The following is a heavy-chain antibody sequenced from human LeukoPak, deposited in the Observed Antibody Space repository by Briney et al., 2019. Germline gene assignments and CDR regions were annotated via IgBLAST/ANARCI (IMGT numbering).Heavy chain of an antibody. V-gene: IGHV1-46*01. CDR2: INPSGGST. D-gene: IGHD6-13*01. Sequence: GASVKVSCKASGYTFTNYYMHWVRQAPGQGLEWMGIINPSGGSTGYAQKFQGRVTMTRDTSTSTVYMEPSSLRSEDTAEYYCARERQQPYYSVDWGQGTLVTVSS. CDR1: GYTFTNYY. J-gene: IGHJ4*02. CDR3: ARERQQPYYSVD.